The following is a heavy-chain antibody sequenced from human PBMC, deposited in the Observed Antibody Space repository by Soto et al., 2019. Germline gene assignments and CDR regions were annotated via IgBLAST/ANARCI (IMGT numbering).Heavy chain of an antibody. CDR3: ARPPGAETSY. Sequence: PGGSLRLSCVVSGFNLRTYWMSWVRQAPGKGLEWVAHIKEDGSEKYYVDSVKGRFTISRDNAKNSVYLQMNSLRDEDTAVYYCARPPGAETSYWGQGTLVTVSS. CDR2: IKEDGSEK. J-gene: IGHJ4*02. CDR1: GFNLRTYW. V-gene: IGHV3-7*01. D-gene: IGHD4-17*01.